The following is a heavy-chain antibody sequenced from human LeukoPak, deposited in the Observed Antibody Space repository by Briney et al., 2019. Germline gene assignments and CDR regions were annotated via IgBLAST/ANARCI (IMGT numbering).Heavy chain of an antibody. D-gene: IGHD3-22*01. CDR1: GGSISSSSYY. Sequence: SETLSLTCTVSGGSISSSSYYWGWLRQPPGRGLEWIASIYHSGSTYYNPSLKSRVTISVDTSKNQFSLKLSSVTAADTAVYYCARGDYDSSGQYNWFDPWGQGTLVTVSS. CDR2: IYHSGST. J-gene: IGHJ5*02. CDR3: ARGDYDSSGQYNWFDP. V-gene: IGHV4-39*07.